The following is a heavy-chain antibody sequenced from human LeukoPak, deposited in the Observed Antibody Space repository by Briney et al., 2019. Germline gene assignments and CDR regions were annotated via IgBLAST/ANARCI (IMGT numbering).Heavy chain of an antibody. J-gene: IGHJ4*02. CDR2: ISAYNGNT. D-gene: IGHD3-3*01. V-gene: IGHV1-18*01. CDR3: ARDTNYDFWSGYYPPYYFDY. CDR1: GYTFTSYG. Sequence: ASVNVSCKASGYTFTSYGISWVRQAPGQGLEWMGWISAYNGNTNYAQKLPGRVTMTTDTSTSTAYMELRSLRSDDTAVYYCARDTNYDFWSGYYPPYYFDYWGQGTLVTVSS.